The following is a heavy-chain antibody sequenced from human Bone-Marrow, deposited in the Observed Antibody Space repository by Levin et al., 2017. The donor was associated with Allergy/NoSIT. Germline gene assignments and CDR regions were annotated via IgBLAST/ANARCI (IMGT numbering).Heavy chain of an antibody. D-gene: IGHD3-10*01. J-gene: IGHJ6*02. V-gene: IGHV3-30*18. CDR2: ISYDGSNK. CDR1: GFTFSSYG. CDR3: AKDLRFTSGRNIPYYYYGMDV. Sequence: GESLKISCAASGFTFSSYGMHWVRQAPGKGLEWVAVISYDGSNKYYADSVKGRFTISRDNSKNTLYLQMNSLRAEDTAVYYCAKDLRFTSGRNIPYYYYGMDVWGQGTTVTVSS.